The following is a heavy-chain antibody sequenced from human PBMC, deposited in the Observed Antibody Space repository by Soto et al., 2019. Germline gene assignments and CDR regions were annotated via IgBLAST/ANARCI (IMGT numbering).Heavy chain of an antibody. Sequence: QVQQQQWGARLLKPSETLSLTCAEYGRSMSGYNWSCLRRSPVRGLELIGEIGPTGDTNYGPSFMSRVTVSVDTSKDELSLRLNQVTAADTATYLCASTGVGFGFDIWGLGTMVSVSS. J-gene: IGHJ3*02. V-gene: IGHV4-34*02. CDR1: GRSMSGYN. CDR2: IGPTGDT. CDR3: ASTGVGFGFDI. D-gene: IGHD3-10*01.